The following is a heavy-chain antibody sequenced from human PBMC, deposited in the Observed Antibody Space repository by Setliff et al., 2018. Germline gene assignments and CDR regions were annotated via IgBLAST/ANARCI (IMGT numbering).Heavy chain of an antibody. CDR3: ARVESMVRGKNILRHFDY. CDR1: GYTFNNYG. V-gene: IGHV1-18*01. D-gene: IGHD3-10*01. J-gene: IGHJ4*02. Sequence: ASVKVSCKASGYTFNNYGVAWVRQAHGQGLDWMGWVTIYNGNTKYAQNLQGRLTLTTDRSTSTVYMELGSLTTDDTAIYYCARVESMVRGKNILRHFDYWGQGTQVTVSS. CDR2: VTIYNGNT.